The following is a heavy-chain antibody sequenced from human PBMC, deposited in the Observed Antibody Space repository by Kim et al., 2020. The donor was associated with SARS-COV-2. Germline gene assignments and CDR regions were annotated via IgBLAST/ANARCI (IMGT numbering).Heavy chain of an antibody. J-gene: IGHJ6*02. CDR1: GYSFTSYW. CDR3: ARHGHEYSTSSYYYYGMDV. CDR2: IDLSDSYA. D-gene: IGHD6-6*01. Sequence: GESLKISCKGSGYSFTSYWISWVRQMPGKGLEWMGRIDLSDSYAKYSPSFQGHVTISADKSINTAYLQWSSLKASDTAMYYCARHGHEYSTSSYYYYGMDVWGLGTTVTVSS. V-gene: IGHV5-10-1*01.